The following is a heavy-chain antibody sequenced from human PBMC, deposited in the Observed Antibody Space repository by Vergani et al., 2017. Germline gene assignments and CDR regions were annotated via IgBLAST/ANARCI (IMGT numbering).Heavy chain of an antibody. V-gene: IGHV3-66*01. CDR2: IYSGGST. J-gene: IGHJ4*02. CDR1: GFTVSSNY. D-gene: IGHD3-10*01. Sequence: VQLVESGGGVVQPGRSLRLSCAASGFTVSSNYMSWVRQAPGKGLEWGSVIYSGGSTYYADSVKGRFTISRDNAKNTLYLQMNSLRAEDTAVYYCARGWAFSGSQPPFDYWGQGTLVTVSS. CDR3: ARGWAFSGSQPPFDY.